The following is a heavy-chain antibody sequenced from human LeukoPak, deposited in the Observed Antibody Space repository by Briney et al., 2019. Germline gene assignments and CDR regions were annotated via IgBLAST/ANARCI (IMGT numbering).Heavy chain of an antibody. J-gene: IGHJ4*02. CDR3: ARDPGTSHLAWDF. CDR2: IYYSGST. CDR1: GGSITNYY. D-gene: IGHD2-2*01. V-gene: IGHV4-59*01. Sequence: SETLSLTCTVSGGSITNYYWSWIRQPPGKGLEWIAYIYYSGSTNYKPSLKSRVTISVDTSKNQFSLTLSSVTAADTAVYYCARDPGTSHLAWDFWGQGALVTVSS.